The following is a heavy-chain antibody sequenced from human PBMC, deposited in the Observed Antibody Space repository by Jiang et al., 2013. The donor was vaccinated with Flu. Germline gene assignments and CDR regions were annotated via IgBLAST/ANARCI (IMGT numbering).Heavy chain of an antibody. D-gene: IGHD4-23*01. V-gene: IGHV3-49*05. CDR3: VRDIYGWQQLVPSYFDY. CDR2: IRSEPFGGEK. J-gene: IGHJ4*02. CDR1: GFTFGDYA. Sequence: VQLVESGGGLVRPGGSLTLSCRTSGFTFGDYAMSWFRQAPGKGLERVGFIRSEPFGGEKEYAASVKGRFSLSRDESKGIAYLQLNGLKTEDTAVYFCVRDIYGWQQLVPSYFDYWGPGTLVTVSS.